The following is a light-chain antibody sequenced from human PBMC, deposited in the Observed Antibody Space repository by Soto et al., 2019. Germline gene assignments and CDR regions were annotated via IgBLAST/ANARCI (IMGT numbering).Light chain of an antibody. J-gene: IGKJ5*01. CDR3: QQRSNWPPIT. CDR2: DAS. V-gene: IGKV3-11*01. CDR1: QSVSSSY. Sequence: EVVLTQSQATLSLSPWERATLSCRARQSVSSSYLAWYQQKPGQAPRLLIYDASNRATGIPARFSGGGSGTDFTLTISSLEPEDFAVYYCQQRSNWPPITFGQGTRLEIK.